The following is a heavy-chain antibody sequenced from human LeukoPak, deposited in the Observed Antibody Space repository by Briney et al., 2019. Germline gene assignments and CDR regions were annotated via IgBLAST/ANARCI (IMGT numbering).Heavy chain of an antibody. Sequence: ASVKVSCKASGYTFTSYYMHWVRQVPGQGLEWMGIINPSGGSTSYAQKFQGRVTMTRDTSTSTVYMELSSLRSEDTAVYYCARDPSGYSYGHGFDYWGQGTLVTVSS. CDR2: INPSGGST. J-gene: IGHJ4*02. CDR1: GYTFTSYY. CDR3: ARDPSGYSYGHGFDY. V-gene: IGHV1-46*01. D-gene: IGHD5-18*01.